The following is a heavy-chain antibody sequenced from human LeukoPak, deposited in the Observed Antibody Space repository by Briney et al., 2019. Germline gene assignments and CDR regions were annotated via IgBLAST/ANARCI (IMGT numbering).Heavy chain of an antibody. CDR2: ISWNSGHI. V-gene: IGHV3-9*03. D-gene: IGHD6-13*01. J-gene: IGHJ4*02. CDR3: ARAMAAAGNGEYYFDY. CDR1: GFTFDDYV. Sequence: PGGSVRLSCAASGFTFDDYVMHWVRQAPGKGLEWVSGISWNSGHIDYADSVKGRFTISRDNAKNSLYLQMNSLRAEDMGLYYCARAMAAAGNGEYYFDYWGQGTLVTVSS.